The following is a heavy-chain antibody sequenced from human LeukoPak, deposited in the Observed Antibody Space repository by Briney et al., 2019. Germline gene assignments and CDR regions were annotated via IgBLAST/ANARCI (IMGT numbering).Heavy chain of an antibody. D-gene: IGHD2-21*02. J-gene: IGHJ3*01. CDR2: IYYSGST. CDR3: ARDPTNCGGDCYAP. Sequence: TSETLSLTCTVSGGSISSYYWSWIRQPPRKGLEWIGYIYYSGSTNYNPSLKSRVTISVDTSKNQFSLKLSSVTAADTAVYYCARDPTNCGGDCYAPWGQGTMVTVSS. V-gene: IGHV4-59*01. CDR1: GGSISSYY.